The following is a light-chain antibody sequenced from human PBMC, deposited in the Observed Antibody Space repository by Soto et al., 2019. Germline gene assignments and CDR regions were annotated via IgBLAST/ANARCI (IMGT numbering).Light chain of an antibody. CDR1: QSISSN. V-gene: IGKV3-15*01. J-gene: IGKJ4*01. CDR2: RTS. Sequence: EIVMTQSPATLSVSPGERATLSCRASQSISSNLAWYQQKPGQAPRLLMFRTSSRATGFPARFSGSGSGTEFNLTISSLQSEDFGVYYCQQRYNWPPLTFGGGTKVEIK. CDR3: QQRYNWPPLT.